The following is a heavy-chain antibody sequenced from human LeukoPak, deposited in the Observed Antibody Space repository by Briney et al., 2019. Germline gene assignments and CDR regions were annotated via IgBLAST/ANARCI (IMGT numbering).Heavy chain of an antibody. CDR1: GYTFTGYF. CDR3: ARGYDYYYYMDV. V-gene: IGHV1-46*01. J-gene: IGHJ6*03. CDR2: ISAYNGNT. Sequence: ASVKVSCKASGYTFTGYFMHWVRQAPGQGLEWMGWISAYNGNTSYAQKFQGRVTMTRDMSTSTVYMELSSLRSEDTAVYYCARGYDYYYYMDVWGKGTTVTVSS.